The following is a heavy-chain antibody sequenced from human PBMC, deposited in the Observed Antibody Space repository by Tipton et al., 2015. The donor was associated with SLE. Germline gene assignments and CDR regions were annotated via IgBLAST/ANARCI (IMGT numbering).Heavy chain of an antibody. CDR3: ARLNMATDH. CDR1: GDSISSGRHY. J-gene: IGHJ4*02. Sequence: LRLSCTVSGDSISSGRHYWSWIRRPAGKGLEWIGHIYENGGTNYNPSVGSRFTLSVDTSKNQFSLEVTSLTAADTAVYYCARLNMATDHWGQGTLVTVSS. CDR2: IYENGGT. D-gene: IGHD5-12*01. V-gene: IGHV4-61*09.